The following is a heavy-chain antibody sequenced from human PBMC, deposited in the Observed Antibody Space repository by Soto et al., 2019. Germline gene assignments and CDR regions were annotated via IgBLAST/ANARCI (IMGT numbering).Heavy chain of an antibody. Sequence: QVQLQESGPGLVKPSQTLSLTCTVSGGSISSGGYYWSWIRQHPGKGLEWIGYIYYSGSTYYNPSLKSRVTISVDTSKNQFSLKLSSVTAADTAVYYCARDVVSVTVSRYFDLWGRGTLVTVSS. CDR3: ARDVVSVTVSRYFDL. J-gene: IGHJ2*01. CDR1: GGSISSGGYY. V-gene: IGHV4-31*03. CDR2: IYYSGST. D-gene: IGHD4-17*01.